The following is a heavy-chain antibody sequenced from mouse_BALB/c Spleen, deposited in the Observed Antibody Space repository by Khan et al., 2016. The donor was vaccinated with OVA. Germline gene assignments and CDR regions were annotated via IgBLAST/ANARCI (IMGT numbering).Heavy chain of an antibody. J-gene: IGHJ3*01. CDR1: GYSFTSYY. CDR2: IDPFNGAT. Sequence: VQLQQSGPELMKPGTSVKISCKASGYSFTSYYIHWVKQSPGKSLEWIGYIDPFNGATTYNQNFKGKATLTVDKSSSTAYMHLSSMTSEDSAVYYCAIHGYVAWFAYWGQGTLVTVSA. V-gene: IGHV1S135*01. D-gene: IGHD2-2*01. CDR3: AIHGYVAWFAY.